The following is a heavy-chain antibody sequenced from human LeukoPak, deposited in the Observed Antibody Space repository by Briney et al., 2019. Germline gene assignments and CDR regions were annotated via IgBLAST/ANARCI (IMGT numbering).Heavy chain of an antibody. Sequence: PSQTLSLTCTVSGGSISSGDYDWGWIRQPPGKGLEWIGYIYYSGSTYYNPPLKSRVTISVDTSKNQFSLKLSSVTAADTAVYYCASSWQYYFDYWGQGTLVTVSS. D-gene: IGHD6-13*01. V-gene: IGHV4-30-4*08. CDR3: ASSWQYYFDY. CDR2: IYYSGST. CDR1: GGSISSGDYD. J-gene: IGHJ4*02.